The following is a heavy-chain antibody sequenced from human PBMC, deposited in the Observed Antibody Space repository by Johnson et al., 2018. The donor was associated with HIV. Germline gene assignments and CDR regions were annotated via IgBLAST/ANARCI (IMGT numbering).Heavy chain of an antibody. CDR1: GFTFSSYG. Sequence: MLLVESGGGVVQPGRSLRLSCAASGFTFSSYGMHWVRQAPGNGLEWVSGINWNGGSTGYADSVKGRFTISRDNAKNSLYLQMNSLRAEDTAVYYCATRDPTHRPGVFDIWGQGTMVTVSS. D-gene: IGHD1-14*01. CDR2: INWNGGST. CDR3: ATRDPTHRPGVFDI. J-gene: IGHJ3*02. V-gene: IGHV3-20*04.